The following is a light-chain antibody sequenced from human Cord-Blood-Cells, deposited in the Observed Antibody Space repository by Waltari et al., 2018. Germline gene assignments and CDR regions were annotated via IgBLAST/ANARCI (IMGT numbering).Light chain of an antibody. CDR1: KLGDKY. V-gene: IGLV3-1*01. CDR3: QAWDSSTVV. Sequence: SYELTQPPSVSVSPGQTASITCSDAKLGDKYACWYQQKPGQSPVLVIYQDSKRPSGIPERFSGSNSGNTATLTISGTQAMDEADYYCQAWDSSTVVFGGGTKLTVL. J-gene: IGLJ2*01. CDR2: QDS.